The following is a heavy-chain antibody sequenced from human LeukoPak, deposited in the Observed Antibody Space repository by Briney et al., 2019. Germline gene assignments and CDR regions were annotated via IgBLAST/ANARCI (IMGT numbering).Heavy chain of an antibody. V-gene: IGHV3-30*02. Sequence: GGSLRLSCAASGFTFSSYGMHWVRQAPGKGLEWVAFIRYDGSNKYYADSVKGRFTISRDNSKNTLYLQMNSLRAEDTAVYYCARDTEPTEYYYVPQDYFQHWGQGTLVTVSS. J-gene: IGHJ1*01. CDR1: GFTFSSYG. CDR2: IRYDGSNK. CDR3: ARDTEPTEYYYVPQDYFQH. D-gene: IGHD3-10*02.